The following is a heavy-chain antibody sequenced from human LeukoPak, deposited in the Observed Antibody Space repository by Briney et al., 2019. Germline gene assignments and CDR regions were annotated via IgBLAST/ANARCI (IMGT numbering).Heavy chain of an antibody. CDR2: ISGNGDTT. Sequence: GGSLRLSCTASGFTFNDYAMSWVPQVPGKGWEWGSTISGNGDTTYYTDSVKGRFTISRDNSMNTVLLQMNDLRAEDAALYDCANRGSLRGFIHSWGQGALVTVSS. J-gene: IGHJ4*02. D-gene: IGHD2-15*01. CDR1: GFTFNDYA. CDR3: ANRGSLRGFIHS. V-gene: IGHV3-23*01.